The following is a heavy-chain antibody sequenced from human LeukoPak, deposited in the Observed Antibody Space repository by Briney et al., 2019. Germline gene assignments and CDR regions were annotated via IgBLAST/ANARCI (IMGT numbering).Heavy chain of an antibody. V-gene: IGHV1-8*01. Sequence: ASVTVSCTASGYTFTSYDINWVRQATGQGLEWMGWMNPNSGNTGYAQKFQGRVTMTRNTSISTAYMELSSLRSEDTAVCYCASGWDYYDSSGSTPYWGQGTLVTVSS. CDR2: MNPNSGNT. D-gene: IGHD3-22*01. CDR1: GYTFTSYD. CDR3: ASGWDYYDSSGSTPY. J-gene: IGHJ4*02.